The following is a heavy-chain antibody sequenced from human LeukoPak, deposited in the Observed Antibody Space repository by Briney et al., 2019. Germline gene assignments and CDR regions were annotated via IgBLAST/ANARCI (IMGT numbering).Heavy chain of an antibody. V-gene: IGHV4-59*01. CDR1: GGSISSYY. J-gene: IGHJ5*02. CDR2: IYYSGST. D-gene: IGHD3-10*01. CDR3: ARLAYGSGSYYGDNWFDP. Sequence: SETLSLTCTVSGGSISSYYWSWIRQPPGKGLEWIGYIYYSGSTNYNPSLKSRVTISVDRSKNQFSLKLSSVTAADTAVYYCARLAYGSGSYYGDNWFDPWGQGTLVTVSS.